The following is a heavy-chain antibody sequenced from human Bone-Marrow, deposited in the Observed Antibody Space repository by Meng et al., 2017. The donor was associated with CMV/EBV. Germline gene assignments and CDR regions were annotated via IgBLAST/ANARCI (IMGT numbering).Heavy chain of an antibody. CDR1: GFPFSGYT. V-gene: IGHV3-23*01. Sequence: GESLKISCVASGFPFSGYTMTWVRQAPGKGLEWVSALSGNGGSTYYADSVKGRFTISRDNSKNTLYLQMNSLRAEDTAVYYCAKDTQGRVVPARDAFDIWGQGTMVTVSS. CDR3: AKDTQGRVVPARDAFDI. J-gene: IGHJ3*02. D-gene: IGHD2-2*01. CDR2: LSGNGGST.